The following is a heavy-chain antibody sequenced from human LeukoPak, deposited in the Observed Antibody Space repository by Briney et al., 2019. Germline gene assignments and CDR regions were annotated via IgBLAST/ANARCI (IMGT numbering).Heavy chain of an antibody. CDR2: IIPILGIA. D-gene: IGHD3-9*01. J-gene: IGHJ5*02. Sequence: GASVKVSCKASGGTFSSYTISWVRQAPGQGLEWMGRIIPILGIANYAQMFQGRVTITADKSTSTAYMELSSLRSEDTAVYYCARRGVLRYFLFDPWGQGTLVTVSS. CDR1: GGTFSSYT. V-gene: IGHV1-69*02. CDR3: ARRGVLRYFLFDP.